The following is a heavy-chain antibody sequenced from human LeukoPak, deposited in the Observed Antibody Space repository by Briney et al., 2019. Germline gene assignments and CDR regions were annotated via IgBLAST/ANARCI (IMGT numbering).Heavy chain of an antibody. Sequence: ASVKVSCKASGYTFTGYYMHWVRQAPGQGLEWMGWINPNSGGTNYAQKFQGRVTMTRDTSISTAYMELSRLRSDDTAVYYCARAWIYSSSSADAFDIWGQGTMVTVSS. V-gene: IGHV1-2*02. D-gene: IGHD6-6*01. CDR2: INPNSGGT. J-gene: IGHJ3*02. CDR1: GYTFTGYY. CDR3: ARAWIYSSSSADAFDI.